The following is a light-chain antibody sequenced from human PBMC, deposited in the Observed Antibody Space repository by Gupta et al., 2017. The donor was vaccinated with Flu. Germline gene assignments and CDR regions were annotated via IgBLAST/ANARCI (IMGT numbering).Light chain of an antibody. V-gene: IGLV2-14*01. Sequence: QSALTQPASASGSSGQSIPISCTGTSSDVGGYNYVSWYQQHPGKTPKLMIYEVSNRPSGVSNRFSGSKSGNTASLTISGLQAEDEADYYCSSYTSSSTLEVFGGGTKLTGL. CDR3: SSYTSSSTLEV. J-gene: IGLJ2*01. CDR2: EVS. CDR1: SSDVGGYNY.